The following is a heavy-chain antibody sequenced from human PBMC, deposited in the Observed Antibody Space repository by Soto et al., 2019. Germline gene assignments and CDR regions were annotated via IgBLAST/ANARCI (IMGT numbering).Heavy chain of an antibody. CDR1: VFPFTNYW. V-gene: IGHV3-74*01. J-gene: IGHJ4*02. D-gene: IGHD2-21*01. CDR2: ISPDGSDV. CDR3: ACWGHIVTVDHSDFER. Sequence: PGGSLRLSCASSVFPFTNYWMNCVRHTPGKGLMWVSRISPDGSDVGYADSVEGRFTVSRDNAKNTLYLQMHSLRAEDTAMYYCACWGHIVTVDHSDFERWGQGTLVNVSS.